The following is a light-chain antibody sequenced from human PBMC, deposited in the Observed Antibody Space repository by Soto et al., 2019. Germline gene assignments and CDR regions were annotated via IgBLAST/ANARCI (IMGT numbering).Light chain of an antibody. CDR2: GVS. V-gene: IGKV3-20*01. CDR1: QRVSNTY. J-gene: IGKJ4*01. CDR3: QQYSSSPVT. Sequence: EIVLAQSPGTLSLSPGERATLSCRASQRVSNTYLAWYQQKPGQAPRLLIYGVSSRATGIPDRFSGSGSGTDFTLTISRLEPDDFAVYYCQQYSSSPVTFGGGTTVEIK.